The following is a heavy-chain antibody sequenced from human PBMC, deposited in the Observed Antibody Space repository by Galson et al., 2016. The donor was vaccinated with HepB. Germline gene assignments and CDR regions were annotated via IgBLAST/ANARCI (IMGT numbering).Heavy chain of an antibody. CDR2: VQYTGNT. V-gene: IGHV4-59*08. D-gene: IGHD1-26*01. J-gene: IGHJ6*02. Sequence: SETLSLTCTVTFDSIRSFYWAWIRQVPGKGLEWIGYVQYTGNTNYNPSLKSRLTISADTSKHQFSLKLTSVTPADTAVYFCARHRVLRAERYYYYGLDVWGQGIPVTVSS. CDR3: ARHRVLRAERYYYYGLDV. CDR1: FDSIRSFY.